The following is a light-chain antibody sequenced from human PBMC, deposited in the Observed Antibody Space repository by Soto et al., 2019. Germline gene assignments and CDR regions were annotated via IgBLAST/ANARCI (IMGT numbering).Light chain of an antibody. Sequence: EIVLTQSPATLSLSPGERATLSCRASQSVGSYLAWFQQKPGQAPRLLIYDASDRAAGVPARFSGSGSGTDFTLNISSLEPEDFALYYCQQRGDWPPAITFGQGTRLEIK. CDR1: QSVGSY. J-gene: IGKJ5*01. CDR3: QQRGDWPPAIT. V-gene: IGKV3-11*01. CDR2: DAS.